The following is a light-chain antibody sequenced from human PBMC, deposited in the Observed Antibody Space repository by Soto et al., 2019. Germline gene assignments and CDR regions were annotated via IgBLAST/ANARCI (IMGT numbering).Light chain of an antibody. Sequence: DIVLTQSPGTLSLSPGERATLSCRASQSISSSFLAWYQQKPGQDPRLLIYGASSRATGIPDRFSGSGSGTDFTLTISRLEPEDFAVYYCQQFGSPPFNFGQGTKLEIK. CDR3: QQFGSPPFN. J-gene: IGKJ2*01. V-gene: IGKV3-20*01. CDR2: GAS. CDR1: QSISSSF.